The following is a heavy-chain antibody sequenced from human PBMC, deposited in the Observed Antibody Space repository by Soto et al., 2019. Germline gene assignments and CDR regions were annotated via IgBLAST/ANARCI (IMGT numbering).Heavy chain of an antibody. CDR1: GYTFTSYG. D-gene: IGHD1-26*01. J-gene: IGHJ3*02. CDR3: ARGPVGATNAFDI. V-gene: IGHV1-18*01. Sequence: ASVKVSCKASGYTFTSYGISWVRQAPGQGLEWMGWISAYSGNTNYAQKFQGRVTMTTDTSISTAYMELSRLRSDDTAVYYCARGPVGATNAFDIWGQGTMVTVSS. CDR2: ISAYSGNT.